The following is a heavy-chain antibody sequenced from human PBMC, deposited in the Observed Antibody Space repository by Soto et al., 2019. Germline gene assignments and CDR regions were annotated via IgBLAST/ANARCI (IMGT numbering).Heavy chain of an antibody. V-gene: IGHV1-18*01. J-gene: IGHJ6*02. CDR1: GYTFSTSG. CDR2: ISTYNGDT. Sequence: QVQLVQSGAEVRKPGASVKVSCKASGYTFSTSGMSWLRQAPGQGLEWMGWISTYNGDTNDAPKFQDRVTMTSDTSTSTVYMERRSLRSDDPAVYYCARAGAAPYSYYVMDAGGQGTRFTVS. CDR3: ARAGAAPYSYYVMDA. D-gene: IGHD2-15*01.